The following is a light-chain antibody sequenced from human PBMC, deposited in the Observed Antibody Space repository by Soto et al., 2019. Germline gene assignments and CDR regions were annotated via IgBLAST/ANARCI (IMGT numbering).Light chain of an antibody. CDR1: QVITND. V-gene: IGKV1-17*01. J-gene: IGKJ1*01. CDR2: AAS. CDR3: LQLNTYTWT. Sequence: IQMTQSPSSLSASVGDRLSITCRASQVITNDLGWYQQKPGKAPKXLIYAASTLQSGVPSRFSGSGSGTEFTLTISSLKTEDVATYYCLQLNTYTWTFGQGTKVDIK.